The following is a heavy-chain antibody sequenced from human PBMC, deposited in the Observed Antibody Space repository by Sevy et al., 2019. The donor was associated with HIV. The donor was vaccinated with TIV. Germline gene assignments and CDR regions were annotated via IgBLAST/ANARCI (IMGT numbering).Heavy chain of an antibody. CDR3: ANAQYYYDSSGYYADAFGI. D-gene: IGHD3-22*01. CDR2: IRSKANSYAT. J-gene: IGHJ3*02. Sequence: GGSLRLSCAASGFTFSGSAMHWVRQASGKGLEWVGRIRSKANSYATAYAASVKGRFTISRDDSKNTLYLQMNSLRAEDTAVYYCANAQYYYDSSGYYADAFGIWGQGTMVTVSS. CDR1: GFTFSGSA. V-gene: IGHV3-73*01.